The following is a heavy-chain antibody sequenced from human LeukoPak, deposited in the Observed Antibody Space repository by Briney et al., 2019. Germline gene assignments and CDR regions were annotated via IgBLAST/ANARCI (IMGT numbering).Heavy chain of an antibody. J-gene: IGHJ3*02. D-gene: IGHD2-21*01. Sequence: PGGSLRLSCAASGFTFSSYGMHWVRQAPGKGLEWVAFIRYDGSNKYYADSVKGRFTISRDNSKNTLYLQMNSLRAEDTAVYYCAKDARVVVSVDAFDIWGQGTMVTVSS. CDR2: IRYDGSNK. V-gene: IGHV3-30*02. CDR3: AKDARVVVSVDAFDI. CDR1: GFTFSSYG.